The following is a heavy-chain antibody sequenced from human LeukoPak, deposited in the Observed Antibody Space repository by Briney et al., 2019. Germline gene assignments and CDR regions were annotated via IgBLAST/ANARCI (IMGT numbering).Heavy chain of an antibody. D-gene: IGHD6-13*01. Sequence: GGSLRLSCATSGFTFSSNWMSWVRHAPGRGLEWVANIKPDGSAEYYAASVKGRFTVSRDNAKNTLYLQMNSLRAEDTAVYYCARDSGYSILDYWGQGTLVTVSS. CDR2: IKPDGSAE. CDR3: ARDSGYSILDY. J-gene: IGHJ4*02. V-gene: IGHV3-7*01. CDR1: GFTFSSNW.